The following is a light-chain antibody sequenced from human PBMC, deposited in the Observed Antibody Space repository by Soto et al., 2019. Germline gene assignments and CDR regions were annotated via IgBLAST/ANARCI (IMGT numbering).Light chain of an antibody. J-gene: IGLJ2*01. Sequence: QSALTQPASVSGSPGQSITISCTGTSSDIGRFNLVSWYQQHPGKAPKLMIYEGSQWPSGVSNRFSGSKSGNTASLTISGLQAEDEADYYCCAYAGSSTLVFGGGTKLTVL. CDR2: EGS. V-gene: IGLV2-23*01. CDR3: CAYAGSSTLV. CDR1: SSDIGRFNL.